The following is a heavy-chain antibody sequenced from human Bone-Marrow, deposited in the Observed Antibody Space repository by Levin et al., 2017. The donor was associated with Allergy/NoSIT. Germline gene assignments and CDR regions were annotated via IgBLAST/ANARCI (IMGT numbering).Heavy chain of an antibody. CDR3: ARLPGRPVFES. Sequence: ESGPTLVKPTQTLTLTCTFSGFSIITSGGGVGWIRQPPGKALEWLALISWDDTRRYSPSLESRLSITKDTSRNQVVLKLTNLDRMDTATYYCARLPGRPVFESWGQGILVTVSS. V-gene: IGHV2-5*02. D-gene: IGHD1-14*01. CDR2: ISWDDTR. J-gene: IGHJ4*02. CDR1: GFSIITSGGG.